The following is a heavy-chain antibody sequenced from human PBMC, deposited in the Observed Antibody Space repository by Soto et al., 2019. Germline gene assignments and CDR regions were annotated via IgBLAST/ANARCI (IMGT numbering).Heavy chain of an antibody. CDR3: ARDGAVAGDSNFDY. J-gene: IGHJ4*02. V-gene: IGHV1-3*01. CDR1: GYTFISYA. CDR2: INAGNGNT. Sequence: VASVKVSCKASGYTFISYAMHWVRQAPGQRLEWMGWINAGNGNTKYSQKFQGRVTITRDTSASTAYMELSSLRSEDTAVYYCARDGAVAGDSNFDYWGQGTLVTVSS. D-gene: IGHD6-19*01.